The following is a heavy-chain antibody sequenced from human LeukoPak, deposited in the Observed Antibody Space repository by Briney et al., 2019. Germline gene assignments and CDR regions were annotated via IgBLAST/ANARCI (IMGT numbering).Heavy chain of an antibody. D-gene: IGHD5-18*01. V-gene: IGHV3-48*03. CDR3: ARQQQQLWYD. J-gene: IGHJ4*02. CDR1: GFTFSSYE. CDR2: ISSSAGTT. Sequence: GGSLRLSCAASGFTFSSYEMNWVRQAPGKGLEWVSYISSSAGTTYYADSVKGRFTISRDNAKNSLDLQMNSLRAEDTAVYFCARQQQQLWYDWGQGTLVTVSS.